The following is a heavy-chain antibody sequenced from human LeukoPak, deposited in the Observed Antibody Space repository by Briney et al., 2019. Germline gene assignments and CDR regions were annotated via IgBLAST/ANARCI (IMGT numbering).Heavy chain of an antibody. CDR1: GYTFTSYG. CDR3: ARGSHSSSWLNWFDP. Sequence: ASVKVSCKASGYTFTSYGISWVRQAPGQGLEWMGGIIPIFGTANYAQKFQGRVTITADESTSTAYMELSSLRSEDTAVYYCARGSHSSSWLNWFDPWGQGTLVTVSS. CDR2: IIPIFGTA. J-gene: IGHJ5*02. D-gene: IGHD6-13*01. V-gene: IGHV1-69*13.